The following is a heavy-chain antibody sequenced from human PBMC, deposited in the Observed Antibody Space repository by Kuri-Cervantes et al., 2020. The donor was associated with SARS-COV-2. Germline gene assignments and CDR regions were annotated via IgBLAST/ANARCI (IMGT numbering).Heavy chain of an antibody. D-gene: IGHD3-3*01. CDR1: GGSLSGSY. V-gene: IGHV4-34*01. J-gene: IGHJ5*02. Sequence: ESLKISCGVYGGSLSGSYWSWIRQSPGKGLQWIGEVNHRGSTNYNPSLIRRLAISVDTSKNQFSLNLRSVTAADTAVYYCARADDFWSGPKFDPWGQGTLVTVSS. CDR3: ARADDFWSGPKFDP. CDR2: VNHRGST.